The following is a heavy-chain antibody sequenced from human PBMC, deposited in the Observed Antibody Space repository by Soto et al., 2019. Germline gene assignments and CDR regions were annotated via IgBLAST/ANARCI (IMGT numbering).Heavy chain of an antibody. Sequence: SVKVSCKASGFTFTNSAVQWVRQARGQRLEWIGWIVVGSGNTNYAQKFQERVTITRDMSTSTAYMELSSLRSEDAAVYYCAATLGDLLLTYYYYGMDVWGQGTTVTVSS. CDR3: AATLGDLLLTYYYYGMDV. V-gene: IGHV1-58*01. J-gene: IGHJ6*02. CDR2: IVVGSGNT. CDR1: GFTFTNSA. D-gene: IGHD3-10*01.